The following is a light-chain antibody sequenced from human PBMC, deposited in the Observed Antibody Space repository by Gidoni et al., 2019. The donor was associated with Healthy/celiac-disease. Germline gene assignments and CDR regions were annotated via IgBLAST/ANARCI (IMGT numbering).Light chain of an antibody. Sequence: QSVLTQPPSASGTPGQRVTISCSGSSSNIGSNTVNWYQTLPGTAPKLLIYSNNQRPSGVPDRFSGSKSGTSASLAISGLQSEDEADYYCAAWDDSLNGPVFGTGTKVTVL. J-gene: IGLJ1*01. CDR3: AAWDDSLNGPV. CDR1: SSNIGSNT. CDR2: SNN. V-gene: IGLV1-44*01.